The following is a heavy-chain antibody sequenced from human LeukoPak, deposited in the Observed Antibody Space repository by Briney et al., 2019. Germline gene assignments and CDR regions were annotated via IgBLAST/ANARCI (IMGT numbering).Heavy chain of an antibody. Sequence: PSETLSLTCTVSGGSISSYYWSWIRQPPGKGLEWIGYIYYSGSTNYNPSLKSRVTISVDTSKNQFSLKLSSVTAADTAVYYCASHQGIAAAGTPWFDPWGQGTLVTVSS. D-gene: IGHD6-13*01. CDR2: IYYSGST. CDR1: GGSISSYY. J-gene: IGHJ5*02. V-gene: IGHV4-59*08. CDR3: ASHQGIAAAGTPWFDP.